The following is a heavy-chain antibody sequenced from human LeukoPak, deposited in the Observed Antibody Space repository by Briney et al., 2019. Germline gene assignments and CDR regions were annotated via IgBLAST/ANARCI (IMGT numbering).Heavy chain of an antibody. V-gene: IGHV3-7*03. CDR3: AREGVDTIFGVVIPFDY. J-gene: IGHJ4*02. Sequence: GGSLRLSCAASGFTFGDYWMSWVRQAPGKGLEWVANIKKDGSEKNYVDSVKGRFTISRDNAKNSLYLQMNSLRAEDTAVYYCAREGVDTIFGVVIPFDYWGQGTLVTVSS. CDR1: GFTFGDYW. CDR2: IKKDGSEK. D-gene: IGHD3-3*01.